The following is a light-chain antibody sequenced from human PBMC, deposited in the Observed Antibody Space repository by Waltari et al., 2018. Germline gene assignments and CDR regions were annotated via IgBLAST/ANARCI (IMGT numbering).Light chain of an antibody. CDR2: DAS. V-gene: IGKV3-11*01. Sequence: EIVLTQSPAPLSLSPGERATLSCRASQSVSSSLAWYQQKPGQAPSLLIYDASKRATGIPARFSGSGSGTDFTLTISSLEPEDFAVYFCQHRTNWPITFGQGTRLEIK. J-gene: IGKJ5*01. CDR3: QHRTNWPIT. CDR1: QSVSSS.